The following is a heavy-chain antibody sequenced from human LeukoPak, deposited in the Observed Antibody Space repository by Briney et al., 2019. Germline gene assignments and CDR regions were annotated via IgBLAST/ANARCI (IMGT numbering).Heavy chain of an antibody. J-gene: IGHJ4*02. CDR1: GGSISSYY. D-gene: IGHD5-12*01. V-gene: IGHV4-59*01. CDR3: ARVGGYEGGY. CDR2: IYYSGST. Sequence: SETLSLTCTVTGGSISSYYWSWIRQPPGKGLEWIGYIYYSGSTNYNPSLKSRVTISVDTSKNQFSLKLSSVTAADTAVYYCARVGGYEGGYWGQGTLVTVSS.